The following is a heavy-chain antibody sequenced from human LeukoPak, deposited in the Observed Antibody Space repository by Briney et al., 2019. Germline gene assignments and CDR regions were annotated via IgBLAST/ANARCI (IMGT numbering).Heavy chain of an antibody. CDR3: ARENDDYTFT. CDR2: INHSGST. CDR1: GGSFSGYY. V-gene: IGHV4-34*01. D-gene: IGHD4-17*01. Sequence: ETLSLTCAVYGGSFSGYYWSWIRQPPGKGLEWIGEINHSGSTNYNPSLKSRVAMSVDTSKNQFSLKLTSMTAADTAIFYCARENDDYTFTWGQGILVTVSS. J-gene: IGHJ4*02.